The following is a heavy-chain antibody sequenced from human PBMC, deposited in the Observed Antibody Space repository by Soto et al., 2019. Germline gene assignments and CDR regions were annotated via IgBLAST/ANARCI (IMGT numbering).Heavy chain of an antibody. V-gene: IGHV4-31*03. CDR3: ARYRFSGSRWSKFDY. Sequence: QVQLQQSGPGLVKPSQTLSLTCTVSGVTVSSGAYYWSWIRQHPGKGLEWIGNIYYSGSTYYSPSLKSRVAISLDTSKNQFSLRLSSVTAADTAVYDCARYRFSGSRWSKFDYWGQGTLVSVSS. J-gene: IGHJ4*02. CDR1: GVTVSSGAYY. D-gene: IGHD6-13*01. CDR2: IYYSGST.